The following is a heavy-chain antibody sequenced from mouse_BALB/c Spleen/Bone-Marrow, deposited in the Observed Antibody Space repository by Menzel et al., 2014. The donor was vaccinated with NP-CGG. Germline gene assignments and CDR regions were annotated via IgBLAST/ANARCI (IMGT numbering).Heavy chain of an antibody. D-gene: IGHD3-1*01. CDR3: ATYSSGYLDY. J-gene: IGHJ2*01. CDR1: GFNIKDTY. CDR2: IDPANGNT. V-gene: IGHV14-3*02. Sequence: EVHLHQSGAELVRPGASVKLSCTASGFNIKDTYMHWVKQRPEQGLEWIGRIDPANGNTKYDPKFQGKATITADTSSNTAYLQRISLTSEDTAVYYCATYSSGYLDYWGQGTTLTVSS.